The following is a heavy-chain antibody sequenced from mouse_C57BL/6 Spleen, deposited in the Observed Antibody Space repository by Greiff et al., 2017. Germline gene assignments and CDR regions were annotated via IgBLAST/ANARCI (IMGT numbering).Heavy chain of an antibody. CDR3: ARGGVYYFDY. CDR1: GFTFSSYA. CDR2: ISDGGSYT. Sequence: EVKLVESGGGLVKPGGSLKLSCAASGFTFSSYAMSWVRQTPEKRLEWVATISDGGSYTYYPDNVKGRFPISRDKAKNNLYLQMSHLKSEDTAMYYCARGGVYYFDYWGQGTTLTVSS. V-gene: IGHV5-4*03. J-gene: IGHJ2*01.